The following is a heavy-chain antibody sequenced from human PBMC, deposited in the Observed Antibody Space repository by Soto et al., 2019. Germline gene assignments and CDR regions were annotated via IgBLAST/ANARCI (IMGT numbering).Heavy chain of an antibody. V-gene: IGHV3-48*02. Sequence: EEQLVESGGGLVQPGGSLRLACEASGFAFGSYSMNWVRQAPGKGLEWISYISSSSSPIYYADSVKGRFTISRDAAKNSVYLQMNSLRDEDTAVYYCARDGGGESSTSAYYYYYGMEVWGQGTTVTVSS. CDR3: ARDGGGESSTSAYYYYYGMEV. D-gene: IGHD2-2*01. CDR1: GFAFGSYS. CDR2: ISSSSSPI. J-gene: IGHJ6*02.